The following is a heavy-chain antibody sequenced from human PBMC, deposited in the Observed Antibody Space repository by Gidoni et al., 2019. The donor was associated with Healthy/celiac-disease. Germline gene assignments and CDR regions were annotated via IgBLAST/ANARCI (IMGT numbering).Heavy chain of an antibody. CDR2: IYYSGST. V-gene: IGHV4-39*01. D-gene: IGHD1-7*01. J-gene: IGHJ4*02. Sequence: QLQLQESGPGLVKPSETLSLTCTVSGCSISSSSYYWGWIRQPPGKGLEWIGSIYYSGSTYYNPSLKSRVTISVDTSKNQFSLKLSSVTAADTAVYYCAISNWNYVYFDYWGQGTLVTVSS. CDR1: GCSISSSSYY. CDR3: AISNWNYVYFDY.